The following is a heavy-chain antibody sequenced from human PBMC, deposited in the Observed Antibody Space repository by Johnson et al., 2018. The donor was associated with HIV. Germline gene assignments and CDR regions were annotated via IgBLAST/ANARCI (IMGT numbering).Heavy chain of an antibody. Sequence: QVQLVESGGGVVQPGRSLRLSCAASGFTFTSYTMHWVRQAPGKGLEWVSVIYSGGSTYYADSVKGRFTTSRDNSKNTLYLQMNSLRAEDTAVYYCASGWGIVVSDAFDIWGQGTMVTVSS. D-gene: IGHD6-19*01. J-gene: IGHJ3*02. CDR1: GFTFTSYT. CDR2: IYSGGST. CDR3: ASGWGIVVSDAFDI. V-gene: IGHV3-NL1*01.